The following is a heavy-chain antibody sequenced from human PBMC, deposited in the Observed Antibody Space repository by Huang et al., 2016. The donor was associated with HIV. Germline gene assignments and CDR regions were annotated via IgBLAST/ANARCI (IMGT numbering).Heavy chain of an antibody. D-gene: IGHD5-12*01. Sequence: QVQLVESGGGVVQPGRSLRLSCAASGFTFSNYGVHWVRQAPGKWLEWGAAISYDGSYQYYSDSVKRRFTISRDDSQNTLYLQMSSLRAEDTAVYFCAKDREDSAYQLDYWGQGTRVTVSS. CDR2: ISYDGSYQ. V-gene: IGHV3-30*18. CDR3: AKDREDSAYQLDY. CDR1: GFTFSNYG. J-gene: IGHJ4*02.